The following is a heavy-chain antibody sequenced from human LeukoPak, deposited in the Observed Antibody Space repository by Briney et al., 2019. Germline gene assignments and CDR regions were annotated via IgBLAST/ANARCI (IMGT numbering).Heavy chain of an antibody. J-gene: IGHJ3*02. CDR2: IWYDGSND. D-gene: IGHD2-15*01. V-gene: IGHV3-33*01. CDR3: AREADCSGGGCYRGAFDI. CDR1: GFTFSSYG. Sequence: QSGGSLRLSCAASGFTFSSYGMHWVRQAPGKGLEWVAAIWYDGSNDYYADSVKGRFTISRDNSKNTLSLQMNSLRAEDTAVYYCAREADCSGGGCYRGAFDIWGQGTMVTVSS.